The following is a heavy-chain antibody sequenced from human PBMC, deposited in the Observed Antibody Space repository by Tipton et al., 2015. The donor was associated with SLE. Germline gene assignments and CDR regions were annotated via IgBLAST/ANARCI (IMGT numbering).Heavy chain of an antibody. V-gene: IGHV4-59*12. CDR2: IYYSGST. D-gene: IGHD2-8*01. J-gene: IGHJ4*02. Sequence: TLSLTCTVSGGSISSYYWSWIRQPPGKGPEWIGTIYYSGSTYYYPSLKSRNTISVDTSKNQFSLEVRSVTAADTAVYYCVRLRSKVLIDYWGQGTLVTVSS. CDR3: VRLRSKVLIDY. CDR1: GGSISSYY.